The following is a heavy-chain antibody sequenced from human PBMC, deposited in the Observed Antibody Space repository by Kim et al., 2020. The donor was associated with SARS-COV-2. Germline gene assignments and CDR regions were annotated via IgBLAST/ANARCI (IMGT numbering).Heavy chain of an antibody. CDR1: GGSFSGYY. D-gene: IGHD3-22*01. CDR3: ARTGGNYYDSSGFSKNYYYGMDV. J-gene: IGHJ6*02. Sequence: SETLSLTCAVYGGSFSGYYWSWIRQPPGKGLEWIGEINHSGSTNYNPSLRSRVTISVDTSKNQFSLKLSSVTAADTAVYYCARTGGNYYDSSGFSKNYYYGMDVWGQGTTVTVSS. CDR2: INHSGST. V-gene: IGHV4-34*01.